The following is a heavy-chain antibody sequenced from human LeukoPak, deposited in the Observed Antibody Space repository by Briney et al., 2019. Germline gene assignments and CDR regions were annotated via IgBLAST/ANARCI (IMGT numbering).Heavy chain of an antibody. D-gene: IGHD4-23*01. Sequence: SETLSLTCTVSGGSISSYYWSWIRQPPGKGLEWIGYIYYSGSTNYNPSLKSRVTISVDTSKNQFSLKLSSVTAADTAVYYCARVLRGNSGLYYYYYMDVWGKGTTVTVSS. CDR1: GGSISSYY. V-gene: IGHV4-59*08. J-gene: IGHJ6*03. CDR2: IYYSGST. CDR3: ARVLRGNSGLYYYYYMDV.